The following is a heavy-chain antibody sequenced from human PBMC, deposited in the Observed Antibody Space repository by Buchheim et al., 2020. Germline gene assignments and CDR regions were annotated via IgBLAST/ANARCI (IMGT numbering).Heavy chain of an antibody. CDR1: GFTFSSYG. D-gene: IGHD6-13*01. Sequence: QVQLVESGGGVVQPGRSLRLSCAASGFTFSSYGMHWVRQAPGKGLEWVAVISYDGSNKYYADSVKGRFTISRDNSKNTLYLQMNSLRAEDTAVYYCARGAAWVSYYFDYWGQGTL. CDR3: ARGAAWVSYYFDY. J-gene: IGHJ4*02. V-gene: IGHV3-30*03. CDR2: ISYDGSNK.